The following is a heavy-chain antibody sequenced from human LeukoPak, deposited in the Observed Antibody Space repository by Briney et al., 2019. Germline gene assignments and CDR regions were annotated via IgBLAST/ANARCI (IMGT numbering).Heavy chain of an antibody. Sequence: GGSLRLSCAASGFIFDDYAMHWVRQAPGKGLEWVCLISGDGGSTYFADSVKGRFTISRDNSKNSLYLQMNSLRTEDTAFYYCAKDSAIVSSAYSYNWFDVWGHEGLLTVSS. CDR2: ISGDGGST. CDR3: AKDSAIVSSAYSYNWFDV. D-gene: IGHD3-22*01. CDR1: GFIFDDYA. J-gene: IGHJ5*01. V-gene: IGHV3-43*02.